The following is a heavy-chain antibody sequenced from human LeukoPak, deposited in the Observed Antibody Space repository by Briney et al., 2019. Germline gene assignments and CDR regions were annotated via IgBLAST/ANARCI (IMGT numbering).Heavy chain of an antibody. J-gene: IGHJ4*02. D-gene: IGHD2-2*02. V-gene: IGHV3-23*01. CDR1: GFIFNNYA. CDR2: ILGSGGGT. Sequence: GGSLRLSCAASGFIFNNYAMSWVRQAPGKGLEWVSGILGSGGGTHHADSVKGRFTISRDNSKNTLYLQMNSLRAEDTAVYYCAKASRRHCGSSSCYTLDYWGQGTLVTVSS. CDR3: AKASRRHCGSSSCYTLDY.